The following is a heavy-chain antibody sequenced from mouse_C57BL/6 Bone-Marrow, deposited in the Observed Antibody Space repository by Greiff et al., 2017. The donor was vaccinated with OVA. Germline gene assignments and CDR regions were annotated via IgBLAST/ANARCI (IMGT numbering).Heavy chain of an antibody. D-gene: IGHD1-1*01. J-gene: IGHJ3*01. CDR3: AIDGSSSWFAY. V-gene: IGHV1-74*01. Sequence: QVQLKQPGAELVKPGASVKVSCKASGYTFTSYWMHWVKQRPGQGLEWIGRIHPSDSDTNYNQKFKGKATLTVDKSSSTAYMQLSSRTSEDSAVDYCAIDGSSSWFAYWGQGTLVTVSA. CDR1: GYTFTSYW. CDR2: IHPSDSDT.